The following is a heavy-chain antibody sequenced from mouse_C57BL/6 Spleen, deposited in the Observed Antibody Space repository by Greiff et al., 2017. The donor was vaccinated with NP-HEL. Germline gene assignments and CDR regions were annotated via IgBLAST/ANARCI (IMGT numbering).Heavy chain of an antibody. CDR1: GFSLTSYG. V-gene: IGHV2-2*01. D-gene: IGHD3-3*01. CDR3: ARNWDSSLDY. CDR2: IWSGGST. Sequence: VQLQQSGPGLVQPSQSLSITCTVSGFSLTSYGVHWVRQSPGKGLEWLGVIWSGGSTDSNAAFISRLSISKDNSKSQVFFKMNSLQADDTAIYYCARNWDSSLDYWGQGTTLTVSS. J-gene: IGHJ2*01.